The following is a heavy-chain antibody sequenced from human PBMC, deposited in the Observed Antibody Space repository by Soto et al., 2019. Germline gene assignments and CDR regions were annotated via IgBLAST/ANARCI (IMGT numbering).Heavy chain of an antibody. V-gene: IGHV1-24*01. J-gene: IGHJ6*02. CDR1: GYTLTELS. CDR2: FDPEDGET. Sequence: ASVKVSCKVSGYTLTELSMHWVRQAPGKGLEWMGGFDPEDGETIYAQKFQGRVTMTEDTSTDTAYMELSSLRSEDTAVYYCAGPRLPAAGTTYYYGMDVWGQGTTVTVSS. CDR3: AGPRLPAAGTTYYYGMDV. D-gene: IGHD6-13*01.